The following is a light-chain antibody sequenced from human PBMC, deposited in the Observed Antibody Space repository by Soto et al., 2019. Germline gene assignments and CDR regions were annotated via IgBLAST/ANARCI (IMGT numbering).Light chain of an antibody. V-gene: IGLV1-44*01. CDR2: RSN. CDR3: AAWDDSLYGVV. Sequence: QAVVTQPPSASGTPGQRVTISCSGSSSNIGSNSVIWYQQLPGTAPKLLIYRSNQRPSGVPDRFSGSKSGTSASLAISGLQSEDEADYYCAAWDDSLYGVVFAGGTKLTVL. J-gene: IGLJ2*01. CDR1: SSNIGSNS.